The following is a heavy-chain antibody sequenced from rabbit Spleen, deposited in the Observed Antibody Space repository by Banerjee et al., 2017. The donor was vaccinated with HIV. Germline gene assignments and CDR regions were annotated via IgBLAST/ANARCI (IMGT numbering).Heavy chain of an antibody. CDR3: ARDSGSSFSSYGMDL. V-gene: IGHV1S45*01. D-gene: IGHD8-1*01. Sequence: QEQLVESGGGLVQPEGSLTLTCKASGVSFSDKDVMCWVRQAPGKGLEWIACINTATGKPVYASWAKGRFTISRTSSTTVALQMTSLTAADTATYFCARDSGSSFSSYGMDLWGPGTLVTVS. CDR1: GVSFSDKDV. J-gene: IGHJ6*01. CDR2: INTATGKP.